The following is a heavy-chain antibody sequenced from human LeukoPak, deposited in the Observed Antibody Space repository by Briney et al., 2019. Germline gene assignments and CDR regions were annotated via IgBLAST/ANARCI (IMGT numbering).Heavy chain of an antibody. Sequence: ASVKVSCKASGYTFTSYYMHWVRQAPGQGLEWMGIINPSGGSTSYAQKFQGRVTMTRDTSTSTVYMELSSLRSEDTAVYYCARDQVGEYSGGWDFDYWGQGTLVTVSS. CDR2: INPSGGST. D-gene: IGHD6-19*01. CDR1: GYTFTSYY. V-gene: IGHV1-46*01. CDR3: ARDQVGEYSGGWDFDY. J-gene: IGHJ4*02.